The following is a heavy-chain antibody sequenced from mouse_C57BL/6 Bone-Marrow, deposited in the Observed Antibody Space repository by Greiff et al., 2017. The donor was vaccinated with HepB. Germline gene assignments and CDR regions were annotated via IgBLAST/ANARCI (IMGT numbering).Heavy chain of an antibody. Sequence: QVQLQQSGAELVKPGASVKLSCKASGYTFTEYTIHWVKQRSGQGLEWIGWFYPGSGSIKYNEKFKDKATLTADKSSSTVYMELSRLTSEDSAVYFCARYEGIYDYDGGYAMDYWGQGTSVTVSS. D-gene: IGHD2-4*01. CDR2: FYPGSGSI. CDR3: ARYEGIYDYDGGYAMDY. J-gene: IGHJ4*01. CDR1: GYTFTEYT. V-gene: IGHV1-62-2*01.